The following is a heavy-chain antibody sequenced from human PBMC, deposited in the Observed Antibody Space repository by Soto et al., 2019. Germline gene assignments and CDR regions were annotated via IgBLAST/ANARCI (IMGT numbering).Heavy chain of an antibody. D-gene: IGHD2-15*01. J-gene: IGHJ3*02. V-gene: IGHV3-23*04. CDR3: AKTTGSNYYDAFDI. CDR1: GFTFSSYA. Sequence: EVQLVESGGGLVQPGGSLRLSCVASGFTFSSYAMHWVRQAPGKGLEWVSVISGSGDNTYYTDSVKGRFTISRDQSKNTLFLQMNSLRAEDTAVYYCAKTTGSNYYDAFDIWGQGTMVTVSS. CDR2: ISGSGDNT.